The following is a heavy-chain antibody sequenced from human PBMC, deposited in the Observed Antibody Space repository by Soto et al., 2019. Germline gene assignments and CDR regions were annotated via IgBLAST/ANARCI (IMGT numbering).Heavy chain of an antibody. V-gene: IGHV4-30-4*01. Sequence: SETLSLTCTVSGGSISSGDYYWSWIRQPPGKGLEWIGYIYSSGTTYYSPSLKRRVTISVDTSKNHFPLKRSSVTAADTAVYYCARTIVDTARAQGWLDPWVQGTLGTVS. CDR1: GGSISSGDYY. D-gene: IGHD5-18*01. CDR3: ARTIVDTARAQGWLDP. J-gene: IGHJ5*02. CDR2: IYSSGTT.